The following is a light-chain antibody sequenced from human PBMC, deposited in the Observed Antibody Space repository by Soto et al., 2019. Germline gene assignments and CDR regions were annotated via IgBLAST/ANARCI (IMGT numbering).Light chain of an antibody. V-gene: IGKV3-20*01. J-gene: IGKJ2*01. CDR3: QQYVSSQYT. CDR2: ATS. CDR1: QSVSSSY. Sequence: EIVLTQSPATLSLSPGERATLSCRASQSVSSSYLAWYEQKPGQTPRLLIYATSIRASGIPEKFSGSASGTDVTLTISGLEPEELAVYHCQQYVSSQYTFGQGTMLDIK.